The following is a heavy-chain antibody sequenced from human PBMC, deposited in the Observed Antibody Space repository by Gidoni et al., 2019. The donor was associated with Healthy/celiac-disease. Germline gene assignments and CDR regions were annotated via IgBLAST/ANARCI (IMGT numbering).Heavy chain of an antibody. CDR2: ISRSSSYI. Sequence: EVQLAESGGGLVKPGGSLRLSCAASGFTFSSYSMNWVRQAPGKGLEWVSSISRSSSYIYYADSVKGRFTISRDNAKNSLYLQMNSLRAEDTAVYYCARFMTTVTTDDAFDIWGQGTMVTVSS. V-gene: IGHV3-21*01. CDR3: ARFMTTVTTDDAFDI. D-gene: IGHD4-17*01. J-gene: IGHJ3*02. CDR1: GFTFSSYS.